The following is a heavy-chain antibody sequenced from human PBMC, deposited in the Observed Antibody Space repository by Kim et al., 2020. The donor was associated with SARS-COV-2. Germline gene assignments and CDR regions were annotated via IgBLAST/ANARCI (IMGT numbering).Heavy chain of an antibody. V-gene: IGHV1-2*02. CDR2: IKLNSGAT. D-gene: IGHD1-26*01. CDR3: ATDRAATAYWEFDH. Sequence: ASVKVSCKASGDTFTDYWIQWVRQAPGQGLEWMGWIKLNSGATEYAPKFQGRITMTRDTSITTAYMELTALKSDDTALYYCATDRAATAYWEFDHWGQGTLVTVSS. CDR1: GDTFTDYW. J-gene: IGHJ4*02.